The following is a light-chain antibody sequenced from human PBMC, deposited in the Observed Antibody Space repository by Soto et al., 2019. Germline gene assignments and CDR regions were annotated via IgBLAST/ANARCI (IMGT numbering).Light chain of an antibody. CDR2: DVS. CDR3: SSYTSTTSVV. V-gene: IGLV2-14*01. J-gene: IGLJ2*01. Sequence: QSALTQPASVSGSPGQSITISCTGTSSDVGGYNYVSWYQQHPGKAPKLMICDVSNRPSGVSNLFSGSKSGNTASLTISGLQAEDEADYYCSSYTSTTSVVFGGGTKLTVL. CDR1: SSDVGGYNY.